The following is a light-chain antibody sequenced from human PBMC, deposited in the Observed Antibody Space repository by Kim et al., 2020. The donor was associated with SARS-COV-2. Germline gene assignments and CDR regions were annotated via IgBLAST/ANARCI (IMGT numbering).Light chain of an antibody. Sequence: DIQMTQSPSYLSASVGDRVTITCRASQDMSRYLNCYQQKPGKAPKLLIYTASSLQSGVPSRFTGSGSETDFTLTISSLQPEDYATDYCQQTYRASRKFGQGTKGYIK. CDR3: QQTYRASRK. CDR1: QDMSRY. J-gene: IGKJ1*01. V-gene: IGKV1-39*01. CDR2: TAS.